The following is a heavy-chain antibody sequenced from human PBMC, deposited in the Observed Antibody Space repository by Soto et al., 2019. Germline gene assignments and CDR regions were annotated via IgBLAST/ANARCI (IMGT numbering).Heavy chain of an antibody. CDR2: VSKSDYT. D-gene: IGHD6-19*01. CDR3: AIEDSIIIPAVADF. Sequence: GGSLRLSCAVSGFTFTNYGINWVPQALRKGLELVSSVSKSDYTYYSESVKGRFTIARDILWNSWFLQASVHRSRDTAVYYCAIEDSIIIPAVADFWGQGTLVTVS. V-gene: IGHV3-21*01. CDR1: GFTFTNYG. J-gene: IGHJ4*02.